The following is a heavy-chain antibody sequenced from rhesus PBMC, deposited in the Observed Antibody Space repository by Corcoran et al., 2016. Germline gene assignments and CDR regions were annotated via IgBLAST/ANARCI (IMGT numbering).Heavy chain of an antibody. V-gene: IGHV3-54*02. Sequence: EVQLVESGGGLVQPGGSLRLSCAASGFTFTNYGIHWVRQAPGKGLEWLAIISFNGKKKYYADSVKYLLTISRDNSNNILYLQMNYLKLEDTAVYYCARNIAADGNWYFDLWGPGTPITISS. D-gene: IGHD6-25*01. J-gene: IGHJ2*01. CDR2: ISFNGKKK. CDR1: GFTFTNYG. CDR3: ARNIAADGNWYFDL.